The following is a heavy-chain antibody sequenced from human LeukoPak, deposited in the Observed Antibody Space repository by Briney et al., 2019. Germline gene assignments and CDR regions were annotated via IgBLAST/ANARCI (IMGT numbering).Heavy chain of an antibody. CDR3: ARVGPGYNYGYSDY. J-gene: IGHJ4*02. CDR2: ISSGGST. V-gene: IGHV3-66*01. Sequence: GGSLRLSCAASGFTVSSNYMSWVRQAPGKGLEWVSVISSGGSTYYADSVKGRFTISRDNSKNTLYLQMNTLRAEDTAVYYCARVGPGYNYGYSDYWGQGTLVTVSS. D-gene: IGHD5-18*01. CDR1: GFTVSSNY.